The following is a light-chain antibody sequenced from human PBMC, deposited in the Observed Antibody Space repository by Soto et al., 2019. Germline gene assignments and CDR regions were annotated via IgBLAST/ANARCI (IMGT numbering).Light chain of an antibody. CDR1: QTISSW. CDR3: QHYDSSSVA. J-gene: IGKJ1*01. V-gene: IGKV1-5*03. CDR2: KAS. Sequence: DIQMTQSPSTLSASVGDRVTITCRASQTISSWLAWYQQKPGKAPKLLIYKASTIESGVPSRFSGSGSGTESTLTSSILQPDDVASYFCQHYDSSSVAFGQGTKVEIK.